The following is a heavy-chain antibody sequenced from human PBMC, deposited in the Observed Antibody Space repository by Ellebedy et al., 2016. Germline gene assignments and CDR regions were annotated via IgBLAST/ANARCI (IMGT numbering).Heavy chain of an antibody. CDR3: ARGHLYYYDSSGYSLDY. CDR1: GYTFTSYG. D-gene: IGHD3-22*01. V-gene: IGHV1-18*01. Sequence: ASVKVSCXASGYTFTSYGISWVRQAPGQGLEWMGWISAYNGNTNYAQKLQGRVTMTTDTSTSTAYMELRSLRSDDTAVYYCARGHLYYYDSSGYSLDYWGQGTLVTVSS. J-gene: IGHJ4*02. CDR2: ISAYNGNT.